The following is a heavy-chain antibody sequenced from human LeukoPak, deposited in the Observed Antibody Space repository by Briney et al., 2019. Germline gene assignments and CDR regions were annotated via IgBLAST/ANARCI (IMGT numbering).Heavy chain of an antibody. Sequence: GGSLRLSCVASGFTISTNYMNWVRQAPGKGLEFISLIYSGGSTYYADSVKGRFTISRDNSKNILYLQMNSLRVEDTAVYYCARDSRTNAPYGAGAFDIWGQGTMVTVSS. V-gene: IGHV3-66*01. D-gene: IGHD2-8*01. J-gene: IGHJ3*02. CDR3: ARDSRTNAPYGAGAFDI. CDR1: GFTISTNY. CDR2: IYSGGST.